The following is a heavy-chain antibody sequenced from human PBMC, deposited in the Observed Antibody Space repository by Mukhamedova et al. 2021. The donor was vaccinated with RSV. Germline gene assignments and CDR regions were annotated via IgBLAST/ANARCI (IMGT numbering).Heavy chain of an antibody. J-gene: IGHJ4*02. D-gene: IGHD3-22*01. CDR2: IWYDGSTK. Sequence: WVSVIWYDGSTKSYADSVKCRFTISRDNSKNTLYLQMNSLRAEDTAVYYCARDGLSPYYDSRGGVFDYWGQGTLVTVSS. V-gene: IGHV3-33*01. CDR3: ARDGLSPYYDSRGGVFDY.